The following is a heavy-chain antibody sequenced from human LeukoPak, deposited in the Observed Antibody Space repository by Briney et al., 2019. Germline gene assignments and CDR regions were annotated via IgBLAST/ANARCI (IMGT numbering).Heavy chain of an antibody. D-gene: IGHD5-24*01. CDR3: ARDGYSLDY. CDR1: GGSISSYY. Sequence: SETLPLTCTVSGGSISSYYWSWIRQPPGKGLEWIGNIYYSGSTNYNPSLKSRVTISVDTSKNQFSLKLSSVTAADTAVYYCARDGYSLDYWGQGTLVTVSS. CDR2: IYYSGST. V-gene: IGHV4-59*01. J-gene: IGHJ4*02.